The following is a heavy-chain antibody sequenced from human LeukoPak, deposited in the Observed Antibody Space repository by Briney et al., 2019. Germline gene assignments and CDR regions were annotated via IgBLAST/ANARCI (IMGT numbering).Heavy chain of an antibody. J-gene: IGHJ4*02. D-gene: IGHD2-21*01. CDR2: IKGDGSST. CDR1: EFTFSRYW. CDR3: ARGAYCGGDCPLPNSLY. Sequence: QPGGSLRLSCAASEFTFSRYWMHWVRQAPGKGLVWVSRIKGDGSSTTYADSVKGRFTISRDNAKNTLYLQMNSLTAEDTAVYYCARGAYCGGDCPLPNSLYRGRGTLVTVSS. V-gene: IGHV3-74*01.